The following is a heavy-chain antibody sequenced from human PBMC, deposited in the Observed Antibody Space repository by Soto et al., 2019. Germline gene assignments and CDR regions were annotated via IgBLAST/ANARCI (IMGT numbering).Heavy chain of an antibody. D-gene: IGHD6-19*01. CDR1: GFTFSSYG. CDR2: ISYDGSNK. Sequence: QVQLVESGGGVVQPGRSLRLSCAVSGFTFSSYGMHWVRQAPGKGLEWVAVISYDGSNKYYADSVKGRFTFSRDNSKNTLHLQMNSLRAEDTAVYYCAKQVTPHSSGWPDAFDIWGQGTMVSVSS. CDR3: AKQVTPHSSGWPDAFDI. V-gene: IGHV3-30*18. J-gene: IGHJ3*02.